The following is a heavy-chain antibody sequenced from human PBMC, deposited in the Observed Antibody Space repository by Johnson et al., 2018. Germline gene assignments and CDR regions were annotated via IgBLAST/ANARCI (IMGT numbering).Heavy chain of an antibody. V-gene: IGHV1-69*01. D-gene: IGHD6-13*01. CDR1: GGTFRSYA. Sequence: QVQLVESGAEVKKPGSSVKVSCKASGGTFRSYAISWVRQAPGQGLEWMGGIIPIFGTANYAQKFQGRVTTTADESTSPAYMELSSLRAEETAGYYCARDQGNYGMDVWGQGTTVTVSS. CDR2: IIPIFGTA. CDR3: ARDQGNYGMDV. J-gene: IGHJ6*02.